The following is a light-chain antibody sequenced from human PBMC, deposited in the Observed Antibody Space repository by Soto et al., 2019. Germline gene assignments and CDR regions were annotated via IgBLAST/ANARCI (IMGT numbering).Light chain of an antibody. CDR1: SSDVGDYIY. V-gene: IGLV2-14*01. J-gene: IGLJ2*01. CDR3: SSYTSSSVV. CDR2: DVS. Sequence: QSVLTQPASVSGSPGQSITISCTGTSSDVGDYIYVSWYRQHPGKAPKLMIYDVSSRPSGVSNRFSGSKSGNTASLTISGLQAEDEADYYCSSYTSSSVVFGGGTKLTVL.